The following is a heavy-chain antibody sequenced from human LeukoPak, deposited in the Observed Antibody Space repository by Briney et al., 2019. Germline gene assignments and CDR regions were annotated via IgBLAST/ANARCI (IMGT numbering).Heavy chain of an antibody. D-gene: IGHD2-15*01. CDR2: IKPDGRQK. J-gene: IGHJ6*02. V-gene: IGHV3-7*05. CDR3: AKSAGVDYYYDGMDV. CDR1: GFTFSNSW. Sequence: GVSVRLSCVASGFTFSNSWMNWVRQTPGRGLEWVANIKPDGRQKYYGDSVKGRFTISRDNAQNSVFLQMNSLRAEDTAVYYCAKSAGVDYYYDGMDVWGQGTTVT.